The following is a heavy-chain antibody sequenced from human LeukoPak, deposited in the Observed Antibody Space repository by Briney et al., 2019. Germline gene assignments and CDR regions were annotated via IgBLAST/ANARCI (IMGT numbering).Heavy chain of an antibody. V-gene: IGHV3-21*01. D-gene: IGHD2-2*01. CDR1: GFTFSSYS. CDR2: ISSSSSYI. J-gene: IGHJ4*02. CDR3: ATSIPKYCSSTSCSSDY. Sequence: PGGSLRLSCAASGFTFSSYSMKWVRQAPGKGLEWVSSISSSSSYIYYADSVKGRFTISRDNAKNSLYLQMNSLRAEDTAVYYCATSIPKYCSSTSCSSDYWGQGTLVTVSS.